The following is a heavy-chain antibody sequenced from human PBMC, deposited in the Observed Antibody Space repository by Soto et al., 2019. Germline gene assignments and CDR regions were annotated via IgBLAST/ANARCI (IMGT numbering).Heavy chain of an antibody. CDR2: INHSGST. Sequence: SETLSLTCAVYGGSFSGYYWSWIRQPPGKGLEWIGEINHSGSTNYNPSLKSRVTISVDTSKNQSSLKLSSVTAADTAVYYCARVRYSGSYPPEVYFDYWGQGTLVTVSS. D-gene: IGHD1-26*01. CDR3: ARVRYSGSYPPEVYFDY. CDR1: GGSFSGYY. V-gene: IGHV4-34*01. J-gene: IGHJ4*02.